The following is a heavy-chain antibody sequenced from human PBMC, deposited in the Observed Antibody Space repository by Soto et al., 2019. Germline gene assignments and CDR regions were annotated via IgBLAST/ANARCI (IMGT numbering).Heavy chain of an antibody. J-gene: IGHJ4*02. CDR2: ISSSSSTI. CDR1: GFTFSSYS. V-gene: IGHV3-48*02. D-gene: IGHD3-22*01. Sequence: GGSLRLSCAASGFTFSSYSMNWVRQAPGKGLEWVSYISSSSSTIYYADSVKGRFTISRDNAKNSLYLQMNSLRDEDTAVYYCARVQYYYDSSGYYWRGVWDYWGQGTLVTVSS. CDR3: ARVQYYYDSSGYYWRGVWDY.